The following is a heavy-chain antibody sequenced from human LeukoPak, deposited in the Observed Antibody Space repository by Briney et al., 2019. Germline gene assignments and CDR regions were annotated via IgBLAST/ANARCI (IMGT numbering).Heavy chain of an antibody. CDR3: ARDSTYYYESGSSGPHYFDN. CDR1: GFTMASHA. Sequence: GGSLRLSCAASGFTMASHAMSWVRQAPGKGLEWVSLIPSGGFYEYYADSVKGRFTISRDDSGNTLYLQLNSLRPEDTAVYYCARDSTYYYESGSSGPHYFDNWGQGTLVTVSS. D-gene: IGHD3-10*01. J-gene: IGHJ4*02. V-gene: IGHV3-30*03. CDR2: IPSGGFYE.